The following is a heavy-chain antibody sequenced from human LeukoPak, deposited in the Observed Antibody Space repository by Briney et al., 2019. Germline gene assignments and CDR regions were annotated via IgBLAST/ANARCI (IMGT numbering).Heavy chain of an antibody. Sequence: SETLSLTCTVSGGSISSSSYYWGWIRQPPGKGLEWIGSIYYSGNTYYNASLKSRVTISIDTSKNQFSLKLTSVTAADTAVYYCARQTGSGLFILPGGQGTLVTVSS. J-gene: IGHJ4*02. D-gene: IGHD3/OR15-3a*01. CDR3: ARQTGSGLFILP. CDR2: IYYSGNT. CDR1: GGSISSSSYY. V-gene: IGHV4-39*01.